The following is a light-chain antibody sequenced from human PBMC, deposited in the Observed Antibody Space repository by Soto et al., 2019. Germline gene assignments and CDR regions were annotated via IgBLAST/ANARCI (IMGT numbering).Light chain of an antibody. CDR3: QQYGSSPRT. CDR2: GAS. CDR1: PSLSRSS. Sequence: ELVLTQSPGTLSLSPGDRATLSWGASPSLSRSSLAWYQQKPGRAPRLLIYGASSRATGIPDRFSGSGSGTDFTLTISRLEPEDLAVYYCQQYGSSPRTFGQGTKVDIK. J-gene: IGKJ1*01. V-gene: IGKV3-20*01.